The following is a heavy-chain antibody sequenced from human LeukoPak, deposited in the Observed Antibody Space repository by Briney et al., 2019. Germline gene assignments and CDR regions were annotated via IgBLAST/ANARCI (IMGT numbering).Heavy chain of an antibody. CDR3: ALGGSSDLEWLADYFDH. V-gene: IGHV1-2*06. CDR2: INPNTGGT. D-gene: IGHD3-3*01. J-gene: IGHJ4*02. CDR1: GYTFSGYF. Sequence: GASVKVSCKTSGYTFSGYFIHWIRQAPGQGLEWMGRINPNTGGTNYAQKFQGRVTMTSDSSIRSAYMDLSRLSLDDSAVYYCALGGSSDLEWLADYFDHWGQGSLVLVSS.